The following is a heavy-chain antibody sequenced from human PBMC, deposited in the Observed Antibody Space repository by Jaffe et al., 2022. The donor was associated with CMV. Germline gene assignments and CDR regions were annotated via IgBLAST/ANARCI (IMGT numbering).Heavy chain of an antibody. D-gene: IGHD2-15*01. CDR1: GYTFTSYY. V-gene: IGHV1-46*01. J-gene: IGHJ6*03. CDR2: INPSGGST. Sequence: QVQLVQSGAEVKKPGASVKVSCKASGYTFTSYYMHWVRQAPGQGLEWMGIINPSGGSTSYAQKFQGRVTMTRDTSTSTVYMELSSLRSEDTAVYYCARDGPGCSGGSCLDYYYYMDVWGKGTTVTVSS. CDR3: ARDGPGCSGGSCLDYYYYMDV.